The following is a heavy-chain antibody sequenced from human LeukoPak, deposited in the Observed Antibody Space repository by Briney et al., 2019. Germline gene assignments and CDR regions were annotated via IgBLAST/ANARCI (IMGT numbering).Heavy chain of an antibody. CDR1: GFTFGDFA. Sequence: GGSLRLSCTASGFTFGDFAMSWFRQAPGKGLECLGFVRSTTYSGTTEYSASVKGRFTISRDNSKGIAFLQMDSLKTEDTAVYYCARGQTLPGVKYDFDHWGQGTLVTVSS. V-gene: IGHV3-49*03. D-gene: IGHD2-2*01. CDR3: ARGQTLPGVKYDFDH. CDR2: VRSTTYSGTT. J-gene: IGHJ4*02.